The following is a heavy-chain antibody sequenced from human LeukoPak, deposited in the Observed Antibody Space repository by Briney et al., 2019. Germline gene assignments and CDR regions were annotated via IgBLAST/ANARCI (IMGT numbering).Heavy chain of an antibody. CDR1: GFTFTSYS. CDR2: ISGGGGGT. CDR3: AKGGKWDVTPFDY. J-gene: IGHJ4*02. V-gene: IGHV3-23*01. Sequence: PPGGSLRLSCAASGFTFTSYSMNWVRQAPGKGLEWVSTISGGGGGTYYADSVKGRFTISRDNSKNTLYLQVNSLRAEDTAVYYCAKGGKWDVTPFDYWGQGTLVTVSS. D-gene: IGHD1-26*01.